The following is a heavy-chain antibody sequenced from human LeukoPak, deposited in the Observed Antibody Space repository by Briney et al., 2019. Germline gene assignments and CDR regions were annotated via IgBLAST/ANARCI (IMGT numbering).Heavy chain of an antibody. D-gene: IGHD2-8*01. J-gene: IGHJ3*02. CDR1: VYTFTSYG. Sequence: AAVKVSFKASVYTFTSYGFSWVRQPPAQGLEWVGWISVCNGNTNYAQKLQGRVTMTKDTYTSTAYMELRSLRSDDTAVYYCARAAVLAFDIWGQGTMVTVSS. CDR3: ARAAVLAFDI. V-gene: IGHV1-18*01. CDR2: ISVCNGNT.